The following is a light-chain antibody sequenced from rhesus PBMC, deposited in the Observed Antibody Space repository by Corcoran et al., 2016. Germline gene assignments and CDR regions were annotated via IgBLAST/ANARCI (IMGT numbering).Light chain of an antibody. J-gene: IGKJ4*01. V-gene: IGKV3-17*02. Sequence: EIVLTQSPATLSLSPGERATLSCRASQSVSTRFAWYQQKPGQAPRLLIYDASTRVTGVPDRFSGSGSRTDFTLTFCSLEPEDVAVYFCQQESNWSLSFGGGTKVELK. CDR1: QSVSTR. CDR3: QQESNWSLS. CDR2: DAS.